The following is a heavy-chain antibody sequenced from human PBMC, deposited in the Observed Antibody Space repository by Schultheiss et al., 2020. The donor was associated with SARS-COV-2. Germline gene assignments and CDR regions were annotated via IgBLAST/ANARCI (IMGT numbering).Heavy chain of an antibody. Sequence: ASVKVSCKASGYTFTGYYMHWVRQAPGQGLEWMGWINPNSGGTNYAQKFQGRVTMTRDTSISTAYMEVSRLRYDDTAVYYCARVVPAAIGWFDPWGLGTLVTVSS. D-gene: IGHD2-2*01. V-gene: IGHV1-2*02. CDR1: GYTFTGYY. CDR2: INPNSGGT. J-gene: IGHJ5*02. CDR3: ARVVPAAIGWFDP.